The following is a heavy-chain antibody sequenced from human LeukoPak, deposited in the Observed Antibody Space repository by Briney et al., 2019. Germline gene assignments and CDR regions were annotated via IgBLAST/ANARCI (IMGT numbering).Heavy chain of an antibody. CDR2: MNPNSGNT. J-gene: IGHJ5*02. CDR1: GYTFTSYD. Sequence: ASVKVSCKASGYTFTSYDINWVRQATGQGLEWMGWMNPNSGNTGYAQKFQGRVTLTRDTSISTAYMELSSLRSEDTAVYYCARMSYYDSSGDNWFDPWGQGTLVTVSS. V-gene: IGHV1-8*01. D-gene: IGHD3-22*01. CDR3: ARMSYYDSSGDNWFDP.